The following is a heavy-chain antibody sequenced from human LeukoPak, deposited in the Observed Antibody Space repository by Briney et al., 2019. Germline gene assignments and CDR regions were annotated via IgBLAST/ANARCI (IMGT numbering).Heavy chain of an antibody. D-gene: IGHD4-17*01. CDR2: IRYDGINK. J-gene: IGHJ4*02. CDR3: AKDLTYGDYDLVFDY. V-gene: IGHV3-30*02. CDR1: GFTFSSYG. Sequence: GGSLRLSCAASGFTFSSYGMYWVRRARGKGLEWVASIRYDGINKYYADSVKGRFTISRHNSRNTLYLQMNSLRVDDTAIYYCAKDLTYGDYDLVFDYWGQGTLVTVSS.